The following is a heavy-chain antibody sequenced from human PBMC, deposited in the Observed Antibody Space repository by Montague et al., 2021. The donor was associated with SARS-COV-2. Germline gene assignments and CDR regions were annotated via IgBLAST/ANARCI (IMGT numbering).Heavy chain of an antibody. CDR3: AWKGIGRSDLAH. V-gene: IGHV4-4*02. Sequence: HTGSTKYKPSLKSRVSMSVDQSWNQFSLRLTSVTAADTAIYYCAWKGIGRSDLAHWGQGALVTVSS. CDR2: HTGST. D-gene: IGHD2-15*01. J-gene: IGHJ4*02.